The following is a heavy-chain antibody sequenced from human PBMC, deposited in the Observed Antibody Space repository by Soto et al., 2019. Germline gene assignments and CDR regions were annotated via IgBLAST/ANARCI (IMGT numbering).Heavy chain of an antibody. CDR1: GYTFTAYY. D-gene: IGHD2-21*01. Sequence: ASVKVSCKTCGYTFTAYYIHWVRQAPGQGLEWMGWINPSSGDTNYAQKFLGRVTMTRETSITTAHMELSRLRSDDTAVYYCARRGDRTLGYFDNWGQGALVTVSS. V-gene: IGHV1-2*02. CDR2: INPSSGDT. J-gene: IGHJ4*02. CDR3: ARRGDRTLGYFDN.